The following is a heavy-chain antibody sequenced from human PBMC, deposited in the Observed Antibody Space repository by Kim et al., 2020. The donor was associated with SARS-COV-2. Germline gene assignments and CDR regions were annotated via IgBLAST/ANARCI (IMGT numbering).Heavy chain of an antibody. J-gene: IGHJ6*02. V-gene: IGHV4-39*02. CDR3: ARDGTAGLMDV. CDR2: IYYRGST. Sequence: SETLSLTCTVSGGSISSSSYYWGWIRQPPGKGLEWIGSIYYRGSTYYNPSLKSRVTISVDTSKNQFSLKLSSVTAADTAVYYCARDGTAGLMDVWGQGTTVTVSS. CDR1: GGSISSSSYY.